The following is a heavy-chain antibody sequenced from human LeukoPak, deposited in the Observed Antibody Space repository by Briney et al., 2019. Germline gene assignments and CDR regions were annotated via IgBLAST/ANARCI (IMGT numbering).Heavy chain of an antibody. V-gene: IGHV3-64D*08. J-gene: IGHJ5*02. CDR2: ITSNGGST. D-gene: IGHD1-26*01. CDR1: GFTFSTNS. Sequence: GGSLRLSCSASGFTFSTNSMHWVRQAPGKGLEFVSAITSNGGSTYYADSVKGRFTISRDNSKNTLYLQMGSLRAEDTAVYYCVTVGMTSIWSYLRFGPRGQGTLVSVSS. CDR3: VTVGMTSIWSYLRFGP.